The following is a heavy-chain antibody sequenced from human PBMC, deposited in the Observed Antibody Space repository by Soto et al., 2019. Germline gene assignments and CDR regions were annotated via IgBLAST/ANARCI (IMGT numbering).Heavy chain of an antibody. CDR1: GGSISSGGYY. V-gene: IGHV4-31*03. CDR3: ARVKDGDIVVVVAAPGYFDY. J-gene: IGHJ4*02. D-gene: IGHD2-15*01. Sequence: SETLSLTCTVSGGSISSGGYYWSWIRQHPGKGLEWIGYIYYSGSTYYNPSLKSRVTISVDTSKNQFSLKLSSVTAADTAVYYCARVKDGDIVVVVAAPGYFDYWGQGTLVTVSS. CDR2: IYYSGST.